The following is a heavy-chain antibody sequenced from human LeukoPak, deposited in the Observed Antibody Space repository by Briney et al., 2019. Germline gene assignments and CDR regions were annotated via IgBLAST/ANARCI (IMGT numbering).Heavy chain of an antibody. D-gene: IGHD3-3*01. CDR1: GGSISSYY. CDR2: LYYSGST. CDR3: ARHDFWRTFDY. J-gene: IGHJ4*02. Sequence: SETLSHTCTVSGGSISSYYWSWIRQPPGKGLEWIGYLYYSGSTNYNPSLKSRVTISVDTSKNQFSLRLSSVTAADTAVYYCARHDFWRTFDYWGQGTLVTVSS. V-gene: IGHV4-59*08.